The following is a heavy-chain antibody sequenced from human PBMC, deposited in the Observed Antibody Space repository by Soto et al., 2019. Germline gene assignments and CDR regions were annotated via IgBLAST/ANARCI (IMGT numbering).Heavy chain of an antibody. CDR1: GYTFTSYD. CDR2: MNPNSGNT. J-gene: IGHJ3*01. Sequence: QVQLVQSGAEVKKPGASVKVSCKASGYTFTSYDINWVRQATGQGLEWMGWMNPNSGNTGYPQKFQGRVTMTRNTSISTTYMELSSLRAEDTAVYYCARRLDDRADEGFDVWGEGTAVTVSA. V-gene: IGHV1-8*01. D-gene: IGHD3-16*01. CDR3: ARRLDDRADEGFDV.